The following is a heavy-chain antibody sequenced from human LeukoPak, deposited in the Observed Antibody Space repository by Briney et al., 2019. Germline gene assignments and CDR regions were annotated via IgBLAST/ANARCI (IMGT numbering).Heavy chain of an antibody. CDR1: GFTLSDYY. Sequence: GGSLRLSCAASGFTLSDYYMSWIRQAPGKGLEWVSTISGNGDTTFYPDSVKGRFTISRDNSKNTHYLQMNSLRLEDTALYYCAKGGHFSFFDVWGRGTLVTVSS. CDR2: ISGNGDTT. J-gene: IGHJ2*01. V-gene: IGHV3-23*01. CDR3: AKGGHFSFFDV.